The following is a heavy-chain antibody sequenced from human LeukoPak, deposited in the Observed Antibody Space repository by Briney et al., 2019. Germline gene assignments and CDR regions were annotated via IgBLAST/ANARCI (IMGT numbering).Heavy chain of an antibody. CDR2: INLSGDRT. CDR3: ARQDNNWFDP. J-gene: IGHJ5*02. CDR1: GYTFTSYY. Sequence: GASVKISCKASGYTFTSYYLHWVRQAPGQGLEWMGTINLSGDRTSYAQKIQGRVTMTRDTSTSTVYMELSSLTSEDTAVYYCARQDNNWFDPWGQGTLVTVSS. V-gene: IGHV1-46*01. D-gene: IGHD2-15*01.